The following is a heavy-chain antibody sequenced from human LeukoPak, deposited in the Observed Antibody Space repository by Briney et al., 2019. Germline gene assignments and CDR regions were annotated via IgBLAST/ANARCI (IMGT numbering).Heavy chain of an antibody. CDR3: ARHLGFFLTGHNWFDP. J-gene: IGHJ5*02. D-gene: IGHD3-9*01. CDR2: IYPGDSDT. Sequence: GESLKISCKGSGYSFTSYWIGWVRQMPGKGLEWMGIIYPGDSDTRYSPSFQGQVTISADKSISTAYLQWSSLKASDTAMCYCARHLGFFLTGHNWFDPWGQGTLVTVSS. CDR1: GYSFTSYW. V-gene: IGHV5-51*01.